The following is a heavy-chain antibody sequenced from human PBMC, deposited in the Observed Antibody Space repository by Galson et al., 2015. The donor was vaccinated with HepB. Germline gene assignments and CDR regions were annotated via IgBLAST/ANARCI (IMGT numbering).Heavy chain of an antibody. Sequence: SLRLSCAASGFTFSSYAMHWVRQAPGKGLDYVSVITSNGDSTYYADSVKGRFTISRDNSKNTLYLQMSSLRAEDTAVYYCVKDLWSRPEAFDIWGLGTMVTVSS. CDR3: VKDLWSRPEAFDI. CDR2: ITSNGDST. J-gene: IGHJ3*02. D-gene: IGHD3-16*01. V-gene: IGHV3-64D*06. CDR1: GFTFSSYA.